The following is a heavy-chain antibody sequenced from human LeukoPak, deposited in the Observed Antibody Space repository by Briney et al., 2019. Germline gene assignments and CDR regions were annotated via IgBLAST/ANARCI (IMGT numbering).Heavy chain of an antibody. J-gene: IGHJ4*01. D-gene: IGHD3-10*01. Sequence: GGSLRLSCVASGLTFGNYGMNWVRQAPGKGLEWVSSIGGGGYTTYYADSVKGRFTISRDNSKNSMYLQMSSLRAEDTAIYYCAEVESSYCRIWGQGTLVTVSS. V-gene: IGHV3-23*01. CDR1: GLTFGNYG. CDR3: AEVESSYCRI. CDR2: IGGGGYTT.